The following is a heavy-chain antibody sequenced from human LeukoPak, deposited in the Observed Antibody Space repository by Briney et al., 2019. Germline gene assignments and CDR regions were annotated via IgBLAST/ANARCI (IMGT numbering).Heavy chain of an antibody. V-gene: IGHV3-48*03. D-gene: IGHD5-18*01. Sequence: GGSLRLSCAASGFTFSSYEMNWVRQAPGKGLEWVSYIDSSGSTIHYADSVKGRFTISRDNAKNSLYLQMNSLRAEDSAVYYCAKVSEDTTMLRHFDYWGQGTLVTVSS. CDR2: IDSSGSTI. CDR1: GFTFSSYE. J-gene: IGHJ4*02. CDR3: AKVSEDTTMLRHFDY.